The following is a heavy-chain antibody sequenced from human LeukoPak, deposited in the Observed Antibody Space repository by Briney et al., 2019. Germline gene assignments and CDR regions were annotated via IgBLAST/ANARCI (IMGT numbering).Heavy chain of an antibody. CDR1: GGTFSNYT. CDR3: ARAVGATMPHFDY. Sequence: SVKVSCKASGGTFSNYTISWVRQAPGQGLEWMGRIIPILGIANYAQKFQGRVTITADKSTSTAYMELSSLRSEDTAVYYCARAVGATMPHFDYWGQGTLVTVSS. V-gene: IGHV1-69*02. CDR2: IIPILGIA. D-gene: IGHD1-26*01. J-gene: IGHJ4*02.